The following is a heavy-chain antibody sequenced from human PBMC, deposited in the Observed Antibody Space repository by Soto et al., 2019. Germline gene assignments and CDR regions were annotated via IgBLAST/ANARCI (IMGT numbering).Heavy chain of an antibody. J-gene: IGHJ5*02. CDR1: GGSISSYY. D-gene: IGHD1-1*01. CDR2: IYYSGST. V-gene: IGHV4-59*01. Sequence: SETLSLTCTVSGGSISSYYWSWIRQPPGKGLEWIGYIYYSGSTNYNPSLKSRVTISVDTFKNQFSLKLSSVTAADTAVYYCARDGDNWNDGGFDPWSQGTLVTVSS. CDR3: ARDGDNWNDGGFDP.